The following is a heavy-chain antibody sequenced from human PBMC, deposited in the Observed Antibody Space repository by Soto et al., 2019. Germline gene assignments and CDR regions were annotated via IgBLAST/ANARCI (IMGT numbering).Heavy chain of an antibody. V-gene: IGHV3-30*18. D-gene: IGHD2-15*01. J-gene: IGHJ2*01. CDR3: AKDYSLRGGPYWYFDL. CDR1: GFTFSSYG. Sequence: GGSLRLSCAASGFTFSSYGMHWVRQAPGKGLEWVAVISYDGSNKYYADSVKGRFTISRDNSKNTLYLQMNSLRAEDTAVYYCAKDYSLRGGPYWYFDLWGRGTLVTVSS. CDR2: ISYDGSNK.